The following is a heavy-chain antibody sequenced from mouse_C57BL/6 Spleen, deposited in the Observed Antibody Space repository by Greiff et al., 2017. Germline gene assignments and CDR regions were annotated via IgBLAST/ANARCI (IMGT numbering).Heavy chain of an antibody. J-gene: IGHJ4*01. CDR3: ALTNPYYAMDY. CDR2: IHPNSGST. CDR1: GYTFTSYW. D-gene: IGHD4-1*01. V-gene: IGHV1-64*01. Sequence: VQLQQPGAELVKPGASVKLSCKASGYTFTSYWMHWVKQRPGQGLEWIGMIHPNSGSTNYNEKFKSKATLTVDQSSSTAYMQLSSLTSEDSAVYYCALTNPYYAMDYWGQGTSVTVSS.